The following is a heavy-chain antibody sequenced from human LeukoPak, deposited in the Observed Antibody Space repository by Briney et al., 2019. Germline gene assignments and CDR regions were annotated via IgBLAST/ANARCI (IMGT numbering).Heavy chain of an antibody. CDR2: IIPIFGTA. Sequence: VASVTVSCKASGGTFSSYAISWVRQAPGQGLEWMGGIIPIFGTANYAQKFQGRVTITADESTSTAYMELSSLRSEDTAVYYCARSHDYGDYGIDYWGQGTLVTVSS. J-gene: IGHJ4*02. CDR1: GGTFSSYA. CDR3: ARSHDYGDYGIDY. D-gene: IGHD4-17*01. V-gene: IGHV1-69*01.